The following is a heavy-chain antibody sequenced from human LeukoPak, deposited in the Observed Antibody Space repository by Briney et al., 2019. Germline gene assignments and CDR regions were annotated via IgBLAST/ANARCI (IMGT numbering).Heavy chain of an antibody. Sequence: PGGSLRLSCEASGFRLDNYWMTWVRQAPGKGLEWVADINEDGSKIYSLDSVKGRFTISRDNAKNSLSLQLNTLRAEDTAVYYCVTWHFGRASYWGQGTLVTVSS. CDR1: GFRLDNYW. CDR2: INEDGSKI. J-gene: IGHJ4*02. D-gene: IGHD3-3*02. V-gene: IGHV3-7*05. CDR3: VTWHFGRASY.